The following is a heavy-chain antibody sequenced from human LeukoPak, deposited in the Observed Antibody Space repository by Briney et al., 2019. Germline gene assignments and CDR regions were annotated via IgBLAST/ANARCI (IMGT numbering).Heavy chain of an antibody. Sequence: GGSLRLSCVASGFTFSSYSMNWVRQAPGKGLEWVSSISSSSSYIYYADSVKGRFTISRDNAKNSLYLQMNSLRAEDTAVYYCARDSRYGYNYYYYMDVWGKGTTVTVSS. V-gene: IGHV3-21*01. J-gene: IGHJ6*03. CDR1: GFTFSSYS. CDR2: ISSSSSYI. D-gene: IGHD5-18*01. CDR3: ARDSRYGYNYYYYMDV.